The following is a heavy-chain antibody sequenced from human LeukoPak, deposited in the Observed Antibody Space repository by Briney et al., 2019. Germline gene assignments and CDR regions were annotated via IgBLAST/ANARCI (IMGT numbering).Heavy chain of an antibody. CDR1: GFTLSSYA. CDR2: VSGGGGST. J-gene: IGHJ1*01. CDR3: AQGYDFWSGSEYFQH. D-gene: IGHD3-3*01. V-gene: IGHV3-23*01. Sequence: GGSLRLSCAASGFTLSSYAMSWVRQAPGKGLEWVSIVSGGGGSTYYADSVKGWFTISTDNSRNTVSLEMNSLRAEDTALYYCAQGYDFWSGSEYFQHWGQGTLVTVSS.